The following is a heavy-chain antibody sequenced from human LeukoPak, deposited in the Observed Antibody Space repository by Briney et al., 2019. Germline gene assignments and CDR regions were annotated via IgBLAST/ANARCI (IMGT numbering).Heavy chain of an antibody. CDR2: ISSSSSTI. CDR3: ARDRSSGWPGIFDY. Sequence: GGSLRLSCAASGFTFSSYSINWVRQAPGKGLEWVSYISSSSSTIYYADSVKGRFTISRDNAKNSLYVQMNSLRAEDTAVYYCARDRSSGWPGIFDYWGQGTLVTVSS. D-gene: IGHD6-19*01. CDR1: GFTFSSYS. V-gene: IGHV3-48*01. J-gene: IGHJ4*02.